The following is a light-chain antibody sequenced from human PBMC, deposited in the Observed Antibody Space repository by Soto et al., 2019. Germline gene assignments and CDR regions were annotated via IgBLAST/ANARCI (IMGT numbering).Light chain of an antibody. J-gene: IGKJ2*01. CDR2: VAS. CDR1: QSVSSRF. V-gene: IGKV3-20*01. Sequence: EIVLTQSPGPPSLSPVERGTLSCKAIQSVSSRFLAWYQQKPGQAPRLLIYVASNRATGIPDRFSGTGSGTDFTLTISRLEPEDFAVYYCQQYGSSPYTFGLGTKV. CDR3: QQYGSSPYT.